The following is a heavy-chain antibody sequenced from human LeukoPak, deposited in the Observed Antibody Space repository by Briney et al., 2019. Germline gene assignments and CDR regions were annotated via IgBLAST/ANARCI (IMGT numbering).Heavy chain of an antibody. CDR3: XXXNVRGVAFDAFDI. CDR2: ISSSSSTI. D-gene: IGHD3-10*01. J-gene: IGHJ3*02. CDR1: GFTFSSYS. V-gene: IGHV3-48*01. Sequence: GGSLRLSCAASGFTFSSYSMNWVRQAPGKGLEWVSYISSSSSTIYYADSVKGRFTISRDNAKNSLYLQMNSLRAEDTAVYYXXXXNVRGVAFDAFDIWGQGTMVTVSS.